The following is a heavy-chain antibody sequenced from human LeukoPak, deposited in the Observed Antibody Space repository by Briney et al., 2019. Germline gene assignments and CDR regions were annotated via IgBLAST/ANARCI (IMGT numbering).Heavy chain of an antibody. V-gene: IGHV4-39*01. CDR1: GGSISSSSYN. D-gene: IGHD1-26*01. Sequence: SETLSLTCTVSGGSISSSSYNWGWIRQPPGKGLEWIGSINYSGSSYYNPSLKSRVTISVDTSKNQFSLKLSSVTAADTAVYYCARQGASMVGAVKGFDYWGQGTLVTVSS. CDR3: ARQGASMVGAVKGFDY. CDR2: INYSGSS. J-gene: IGHJ4*02.